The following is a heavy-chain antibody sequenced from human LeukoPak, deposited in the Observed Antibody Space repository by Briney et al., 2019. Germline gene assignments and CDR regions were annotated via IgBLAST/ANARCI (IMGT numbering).Heavy chain of an antibody. Sequence: PGRSLRLSCAASGFTFSSFSMHWVRQAPGKGLEWVADISYDGSNKYYAGYVKSRFTISRDNSDNTLYLQMNSLRAEETAVFYCAKAMCSSTSCSRRAFDIWGQGTMVTVSS. V-gene: IGHV3-30-3*01. CDR2: ISYDGSNK. J-gene: IGHJ3*02. CDR3: AKAMCSSTSCSRRAFDI. D-gene: IGHD2-2*01. CDR1: GFTFSSFS.